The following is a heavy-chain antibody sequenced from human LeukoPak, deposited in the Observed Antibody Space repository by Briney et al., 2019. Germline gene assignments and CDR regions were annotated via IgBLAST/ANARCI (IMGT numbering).Heavy chain of an antibody. CDR1: GGTFSSYA. J-gene: IGHJ3*02. V-gene: IGHV1-69*06. CDR2: IIPIFGTA. CDR3: ASPYYYDSSGYYYDAFDI. D-gene: IGHD3-22*01. Sequence: ASVKVSCEASGGTFSSYAISWVRQAPGQGLEWMGGIIPIFGTANYAQKFQGRVTITADKSTSTAYMELSSLRSEDTAVYYCASPYYYDSSGYYYDAFDIWGQGTMVTVSS.